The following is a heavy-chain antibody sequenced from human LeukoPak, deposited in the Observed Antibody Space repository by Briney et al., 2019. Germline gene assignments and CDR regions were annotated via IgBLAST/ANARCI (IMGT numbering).Heavy chain of an antibody. J-gene: IGHJ4*02. CDR1: GFTFSSYA. D-gene: IGHD3-9*01. V-gene: IGHV3-30-3*01. CDR3: ARDGRYIHDY. Sequence: PGGSLRLSCAASGFTFSSYAMHWVRQAPGKGLEWVAVISYDGSNKYYADSVKGRFTISRDNSKNTLYLQMNSLRAEDTAVYYCARDGRYIHDYWGQGTLVTVSS. CDR2: ISYDGSNK.